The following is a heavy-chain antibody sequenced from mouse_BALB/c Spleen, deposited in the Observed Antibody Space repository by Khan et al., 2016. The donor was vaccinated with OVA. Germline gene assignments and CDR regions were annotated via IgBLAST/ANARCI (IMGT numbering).Heavy chain of an antibody. D-gene: IGHD2-1*01. V-gene: IGHV1S137*01. CDR3: VRGIGKSRFAY. CDR1: GYTFTDFA. Sequence: QVQLQQSGAELVRPGVSVRISCKGSGYTFTDFAMHWVKQSHAKSLEWLGVISTYYGDVDYNYTFRDKATMTVDNPSSTAYMELAGLTSEDSAIYYWVRGIGKSRFAYWGQGTLVTVSA. CDR2: ISTYYGDV. J-gene: IGHJ3*01.